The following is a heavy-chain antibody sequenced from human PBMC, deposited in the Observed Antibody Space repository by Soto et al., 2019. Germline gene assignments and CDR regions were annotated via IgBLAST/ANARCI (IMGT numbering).Heavy chain of an antibody. Sequence: SETLSLTXTVSGGSVSSGSYYWSWIRQPPGKGLEWIGYIYYSGSTNYNPSLKSRVTISVDTSKNQFSLKLSSVTVADTAVYYCARHVDTAMVSLDYWGQGTLVTVSS. CDR3: ARHVDTAMVSLDY. J-gene: IGHJ4*02. CDR1: GGSVSSGSYY. D-gene: IGHD5-18*01. V-gene: IGHV4-61*01. CDR2: IYYSGST.